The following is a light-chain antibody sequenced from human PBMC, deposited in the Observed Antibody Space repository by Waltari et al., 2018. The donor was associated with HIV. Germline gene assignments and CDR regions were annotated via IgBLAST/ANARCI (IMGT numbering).Light chain of an antibody. V-gene: IGLV3-21*02. CDR2: DDS. CDR1: NIGSQS. Sequence: SYVLTQPPSVSVAPGQTARITCEGYNIGSQSVHWYQQRPGQAPALVVHDDSDRHSGITERGSGSSSGNTATLTISRVEAGDEADYYCQVWHSDSDHVVFGGGTKRTVL. J-gene: IGLJ2*01. CDR3: QVWHSDSDHVV.